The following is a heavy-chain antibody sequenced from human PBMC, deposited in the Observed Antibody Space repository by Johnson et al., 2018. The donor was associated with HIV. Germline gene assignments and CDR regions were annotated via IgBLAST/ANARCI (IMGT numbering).Heavy chain of an antibody. CDR3: ARDPLTLTTTLDAFDL. CDR2: INWNGGST. CDR1: GFTFDDYG. J-gene: IGHJ3*01. Sequence: VQLVESGGGVVRPGGSLRLSCAASGFTFDDYGVSWVRQAPGKGLEWVSGINWNGGSTGYAASVKGRFTISRDNAKKSLYLQMNNLRAEDTAVYYCARDPLTLTTTLDAFDLWGQGTMVTVSS. D-gene: IGHD4-17*01. V-gene: IGHV3-20*04.